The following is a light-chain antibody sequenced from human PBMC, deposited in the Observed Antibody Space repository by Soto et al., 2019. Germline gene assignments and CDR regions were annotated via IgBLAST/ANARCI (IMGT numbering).Light chain of an antibody. CDR3: QQYMSSVT. V-gene: IGKV3-20*01. CDR1: QSVDKTF. CDR2: GVS. J-gene: IGKJ1*01. Sequence: EIVLTQSPGSLSLSPGERATLSCRASQSVDKTFFAWYQKKPGQAPRLLMYGVSKSATGIPDRFSGSGSGTDFTLTISRLEPEDFAVYYCQQYMSSVTFGQGTRVEIK.